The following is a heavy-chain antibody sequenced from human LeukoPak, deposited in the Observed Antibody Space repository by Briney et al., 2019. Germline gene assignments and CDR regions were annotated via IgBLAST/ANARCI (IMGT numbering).Heavy chain of an antibody. V-gene: IGHV1-18*01. CDR3: ARNHYDILTGYYYYYYMDV. D-gene: IGHD3-9*01. CDR1: GYTFTSYG. CDR2: ISAYNGNT. Sequence: EASVKVSCKASGYTFTSYGISWVRQAPGQGLEWMGWISAYNGNTNYAQKLQGRVTMTTDTSTSTAYMELRSLRSDDTAVYYCARNHYDILTGYYYYYYMDVWGKGTTVTISS. J-gene: IGHJ6*03.